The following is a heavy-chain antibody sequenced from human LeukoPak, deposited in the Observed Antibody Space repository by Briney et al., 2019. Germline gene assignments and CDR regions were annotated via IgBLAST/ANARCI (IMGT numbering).Heavy chain of an antibody. D-gene: IGHD3-10*01. V-gene: IGHV3-74*01. CDR2: INSDGSST. J-gene: IGHJ4*02. CDR3: AREYGSGSRYFDY. Sequence: GGSLRLSCAASGFTFSSYWMHWVRQAPGKGLVWVSRINSDGSSTSYADSVKGRFTISRDNAKNTLYVQMNSLRAEDTAVYYCAREYGSGSRYFDYWGQGTLVTVSS. CDR1: GFTFSSYW.